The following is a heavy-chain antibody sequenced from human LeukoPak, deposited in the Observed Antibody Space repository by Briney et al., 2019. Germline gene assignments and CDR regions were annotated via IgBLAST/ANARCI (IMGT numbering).Heavy chain of an antibody. V-gene: IGHV1-69*05. D-gene: IGHD3-22*01. Sequence: ASVKVSCKASGGTFSSYAISWVRQAPGQGLEWMGGIIPIFGTANYAQKFRGRVTITTDESTSTAYMELSSLRSEDTAVYYCAGTYYYDSSGYYFPGKRPFDYWGQGTLVTVSS. CDR3: AGTYYYDSSGYYFPGKRPFDY. J-gene: IGHJ4*02. CDR2: IIPIFGTA. CDR1: GGTFSSYA.